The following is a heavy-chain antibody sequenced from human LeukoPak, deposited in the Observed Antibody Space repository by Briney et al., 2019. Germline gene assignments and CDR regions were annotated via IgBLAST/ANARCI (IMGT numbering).Heavy chain of an antibody. CDR1: GYTFTGYY. D-gene: IGHD3-3*01. CDR2: ISAYNGNT. V-gene: IGHV1-18*04. J-gene: IGHJ4*02. Sequence: ASVKVSCKASGYTFTGYYMHWVRQAPGQGLEWMGWISAYNGNTNYAQKLQGRVTMTTDTSTSTAYMELRSLRSDDTAVYYCAREPYYDFWSGYYSGIPYYFDYWGQGTLVTVSS. CDR3: AREPYYDFWSGYYSGIPYYFDY.